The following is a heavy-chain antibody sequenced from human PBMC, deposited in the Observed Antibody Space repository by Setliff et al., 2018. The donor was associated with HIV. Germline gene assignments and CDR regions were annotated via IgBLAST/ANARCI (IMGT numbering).Heavy chain of an antibody. CDR1: GGSIISGSYY. CDR2: IYTSGST. Sequence: SETLSLTCSVSGGSIISGSYYWSWIRQPAGKGLEWIGRIYTSGSTNYNPSLKSRVTMSVDTSKNQFSLRLSSVTAADTAVYYCARGAIAAAGDFDYWGQGTLVTVSS. CDR3: ARGAIAAAGDFDY. D-gene: IGHD6-13*01. J-gene: IGHJ4*02. V-gene: IGHV4-61*02.